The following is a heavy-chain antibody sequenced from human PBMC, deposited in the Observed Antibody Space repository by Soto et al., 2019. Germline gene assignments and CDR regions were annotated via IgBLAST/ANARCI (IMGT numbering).Heavy chain of an antibody. J-gene: IGHJ4*02. CDR3: ARGSTDAYPGSRIFDF. CDR1: GFTFSSYD. CDR2: ITDTGGDT. V-gene: IGHV3-23*04. D-gene: IGHD3-10*01. Sequence: EVQLVESGGGLVQPGGSLRLSCAASGFTFSSYDMHWVRQATGEGLEWVSIITDTGGDTKYADSVRGRFTISRDNSKNTLYLQMSSLRVEDSAVYYCARGSTDAYPGSRIFDFWGRGTLVTVSA.